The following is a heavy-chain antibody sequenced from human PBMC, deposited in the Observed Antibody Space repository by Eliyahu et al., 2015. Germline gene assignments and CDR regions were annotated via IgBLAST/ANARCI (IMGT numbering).Heavy chain of an antibody. CDR3: TTPLVAGRDY. D-gene: IGHD6-19*01. CDR1: GXTFSNVR. J-gene: IGHJ4*02. CDR2: XKTRGDGETT. Sequence: EVQLVXSGGGLVKPGGSXXXSCAAXGXTFSNVRKNWSRQAQGKGVGXGGRXKTRGDGETTDYPAVVKGRFTVSRDDSKDMVYLEMNSLRTEDTAVYYCTTPLVAGRDYWGQGTLVIVS. V-gene: IGHV3-15*01.